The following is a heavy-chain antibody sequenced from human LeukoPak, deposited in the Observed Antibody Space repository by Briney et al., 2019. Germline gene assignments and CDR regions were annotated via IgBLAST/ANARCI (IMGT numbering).Heavy chain of an antibody. D-gene: IGHD2-2*01. CDR1: GYSISSGYY. CDR2: IYHSGST. V-gene: IGHV4-38-2*01. J-gene: IGHJ3*02. Sequence: SETLSLTCAVSGYSISSGYYWGWIRQPPGKGLEWIGSIYHSGSTYYNPSLKSRVTISVDTSKNQFSLKLSSVTAADTAVYYCARHKGDILVVPAAMNAFDIWGQGTMVTVSS. CDR3: ARHKGDILVVPAAMNAFDI.